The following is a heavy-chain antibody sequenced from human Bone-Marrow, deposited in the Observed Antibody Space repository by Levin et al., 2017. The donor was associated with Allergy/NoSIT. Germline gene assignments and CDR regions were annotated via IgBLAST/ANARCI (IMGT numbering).Heavy chain of an antibody. J-gene: IGHJ4*02. V-gene: IGHV3-21*01. CDR1: GFSFSDHI. CDR3: ARDASGYAKY. D-gene: IGHD5-12*01. CDR2: ISGAGNYI. Sequence: GGSLRLSCVASGFSFSDHILIWVRQTPGGGLEWVSSISGAGNYIYYIDSVKGRFTISRDNAKNSVYLQMTSLRGEDTAVYYCARDASGYAKYWGQGTLVTVSS.